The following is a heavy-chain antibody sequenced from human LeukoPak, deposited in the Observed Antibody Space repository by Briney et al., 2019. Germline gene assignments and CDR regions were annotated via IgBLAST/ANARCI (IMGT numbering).Heavy chain of an antibody. J-gene: IGHJ6*02. D-gene: IGHD5-18*01. V-gene: IGHV1-3*01. CDR3: ARDGVAMVSGYYYGMDV. Sequence: ASVKVSCKASGYTFTSYAMHWVRQAPGQRLEWMGWINAGNGNTKYSQKFQGRVTITRDTSASTAYMELSSLRSEDTAVYYCARDGVAMVSGYYYGMDVWGQGTTVTVSS. CDR2: INAGNGNT. CDR1: GYTFTSYA.